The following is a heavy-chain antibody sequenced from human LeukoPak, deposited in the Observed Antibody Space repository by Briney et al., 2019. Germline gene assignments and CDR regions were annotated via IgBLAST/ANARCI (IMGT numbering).Heavy chain of an antibody. CDR3: ARHFYDFNKAFDV. V-gene: IGHV4-59*08. CDR2: IYYSGST. J-gene: IGHJ3*01. CDR1: GGSISSFY. D-gene: IGHD5/OR15-5a*01. Sequence: SETLSLTCTVSGGSISSFYWSWIRQPPGKGLEWIGYIYYSGSTNYNPSLKSRVTISVDTSKNQFSLRLNSVTAADTAVYYCARHFYDFNKAFDVWGQGTMVTVSS.